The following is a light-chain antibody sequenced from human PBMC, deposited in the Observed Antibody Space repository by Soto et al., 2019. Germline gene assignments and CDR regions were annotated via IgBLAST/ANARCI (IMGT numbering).Light chain of an antibody. CDR1: QSVSSNY. V-gene: IGKV3D-20*02. Sequence: EIVLTQSPGTLSLSPGERATLSCRASQSVSSNYLAWYQQKPGQAPRLLIYGASSRATGIPDRFSGSGSGTDFTLTIRRLEPEDFAVYYCQQRSNWPPDTFGQGTRLEIK. CDR2: GAS. J-gene: IGKJ5*01. CDR3: QQRSNWPPDT.